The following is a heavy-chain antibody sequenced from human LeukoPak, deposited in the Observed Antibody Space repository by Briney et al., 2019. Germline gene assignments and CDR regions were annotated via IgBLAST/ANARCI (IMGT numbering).Heavy chain of an antibody. D-gene: IGHD3-22*01. CDR3: AKYSRPYDSSAYLDY. V-gene: IGHV3-30*02. J-gene: IGHJ4*02. Sequence: GGSLRLSCTASGFTFSNYGLHWVRQAPGKWLEWVAFIPYDGKNKYYADSVKGRFTISRDNSKNTLYLQMNSLRADDTALYIRAKYSRPYDSSAYLDYWGQGTLVTVSS. CDR1: GFTFSNYG. CDR2: IPYDGKNK.